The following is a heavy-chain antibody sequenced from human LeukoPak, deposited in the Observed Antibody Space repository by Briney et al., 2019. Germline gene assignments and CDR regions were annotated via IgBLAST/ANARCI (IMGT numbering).Heavy chain of an antibody. CDR3: ARGFCTSTSCYGSY. Sequence: GGSLRLSCAASGFTFRSYTMNWVRQAPGKGLEWVSSISSSSSSIYYADSVKGRFTISSDNAKKSLYLQMNSLRAEDTAMYYCARGFCTSTSCYGSYWGQGTLVTVSS. D-gene: IGHD2-2*01. CDR2: ISSSSSSI. J-gene: IGHJ4*02. CDR1: GFTFRSYT. V-gene: IGHV3-21*01.